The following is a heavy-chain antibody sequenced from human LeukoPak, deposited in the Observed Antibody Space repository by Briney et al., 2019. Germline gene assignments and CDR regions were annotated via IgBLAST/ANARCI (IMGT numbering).Heavy chain of an antibody. J-gene: IGHJ5*02. V-gene: IGHV1-2*02. CDR2: INPNSGGT. CDR3: ARVGFEYGDSRWFDP. Sequence: ASVKVSCKASGYTFTGYYMHWVRQAPGQGLEWMGWINPNSGGTNYAQKFQGRVTMTRDTSISTAYMELSRLRSDDTAVYYCARVGFEYGDSRWFDPWGQGTLVTVSS. CDR1: GYTFTGYY. D-gene: IGHD4-17*01.